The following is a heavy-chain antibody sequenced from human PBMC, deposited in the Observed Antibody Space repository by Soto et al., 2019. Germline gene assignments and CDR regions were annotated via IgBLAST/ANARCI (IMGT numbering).Heavy chain of an antibody. V-gene: IGHV3-23*01. Sequence: GGSLRLSCEVSGLTYSTAWMHWVRQAPGKGLEWVSAISGSGGSTYYADSVKGRFTISRDNSKNTLYLQMNSLRAEDTAVYYCAKDPAAAGTGYYYGMDVWGQGTTVTVSS. CDR2: ISGSGGST. J-gene: IGHJ6*02. CDR3: AKDPAAAGTGYYYGMDV. CDR1: GLTYSTAW. D-gene: IGHD6-13*01.